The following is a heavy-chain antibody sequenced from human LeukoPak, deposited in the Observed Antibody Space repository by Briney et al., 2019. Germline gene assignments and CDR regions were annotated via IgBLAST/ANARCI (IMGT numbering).Heavy chain of an antibody. J-gene: IGHJ4*02. V-gene: IGHV3-23*01. CDR1: GFTFGSYA. D-gene: IGHD6-19*01. CDR2: ISGSGGST. Sequence: GGSLRLSCAASGFTFGSYAMSWVRQAPGKGLEWVSAISGSGGSTYYADSVKGRFTISRDNSKNTLYLQMNSLRAEDTAVYYCAKGPYSSGWLIDYWGQGTLVTVSS. CDR3: AKGPYSSGWLIDY.